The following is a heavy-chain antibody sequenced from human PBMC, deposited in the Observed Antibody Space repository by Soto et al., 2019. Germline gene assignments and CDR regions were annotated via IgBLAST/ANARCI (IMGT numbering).Heavy chain of an antibody. V-gene: IGHV5-51*01. CDR2: IYPGDSDT. CDR1: GYSFTSYW. CDR3: ARTAAAGKYYYGMDV. J-gene: IGHJ6*02. Sequence: GESLKISCKGSGYSFTSYWIGWVRQMPGKGLELMGIIYPGDSDTRYSPSFQGQVTISADKSISTAYLQWSSLKASDTAMYYCARTAAAGKYYYGMDVWGQGTTVTISS. D-gene: IGHD6-13*01.